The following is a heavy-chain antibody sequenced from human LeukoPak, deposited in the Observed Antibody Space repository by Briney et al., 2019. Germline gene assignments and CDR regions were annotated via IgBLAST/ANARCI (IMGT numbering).Heavy chain of an antibody. J-gene: IGHJ6*02. CDR3: ARHYSSGWYGMDV. CDR1: GFTFSNYN. D-gene: IGHD6-19*01. CDR2: VSSSSSNA. Sequence: GGSLRLSCAVSGFTFSNYNMIWVRQAPGKGLEWVSSVSSSSSNAFYADSVKGRFIISRDNAKNSLYLLMYSLRAEDTAVYYCARHYSSGWYGMDVWGQGTTVTVSS. V-gene: IGHV3-21*01.